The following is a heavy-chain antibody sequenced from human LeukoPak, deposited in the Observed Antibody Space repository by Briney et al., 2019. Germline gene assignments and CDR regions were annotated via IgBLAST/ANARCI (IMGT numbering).Heavy chain of an antibody. D-gene: IGHD4-17*01. CDR1: GFTFSSYA. CDR3: AKDLGDYGDYTYEY. J-gene: IGHJ4*02. Sequence: GGSLRLSCAASGFTFSSYAMSWVRQAPGKGLEWVSAISGSGGSTYYADSVKGRFTISRDNSKDTLYLQMNSLRAEDTAVYYCAKDLGDYGDYTYEYWSQGTLVTVSS. V-gene: IGHV3-23*01. CDR2: ISGSGGST.